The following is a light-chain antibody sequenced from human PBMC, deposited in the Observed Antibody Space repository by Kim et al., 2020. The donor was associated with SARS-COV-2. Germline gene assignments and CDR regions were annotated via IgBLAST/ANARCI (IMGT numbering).Light chain of an antibody. Sequence: GKTVTISCTRSSGSIAPNYVQWCQQRPGSAPITLFFKDNERPSGVPVRFSGSVDSSSKSASLTISGLKTEDEADYYCQSYDSSNAVFGGGTQLTVL. CDR1: SGSIAPNY. V-gene: IGLV6-57*03. CDR3: QSYDSSNAV. CDR2: KDN. J-gene: IGLJ7*01.